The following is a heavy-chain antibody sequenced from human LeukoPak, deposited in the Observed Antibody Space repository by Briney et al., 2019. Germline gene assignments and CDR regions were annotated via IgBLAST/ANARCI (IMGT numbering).Heavy chain of an antibody. D-gene: IGHD3-16*02. CDR3: ARLGIKYDYVWGSYRSIPYYFDY. V-gene: IGHV4-39*01. CDR1: GGSISRSSYY. J-gene: IGHJ4*02. CDR2: IYYTGRT. Sequence: SETLSLTCTVSGGSISRSSYYWGWIRQPPGKGLEWIATIYYTGRTYYNPSLKSRVTISIDTSKNQFSLKLSSVPAADTAVYYCARLGIKYDYVWGSYRSIPYYFDYWGQGTLVTVSS.